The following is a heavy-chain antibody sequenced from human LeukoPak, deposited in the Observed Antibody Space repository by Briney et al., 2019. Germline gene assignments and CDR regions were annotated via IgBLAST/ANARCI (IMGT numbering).Heavy chain of an antibody. CDR1: GGSISRSSYY. J-gene: IGHJ6*03. CDR2: IYYSGST. V-gene: IGHV4-39*01. D-gene: IGHD6-19*01. CDR3: ARITRGWPHYYMDV. Sequence: SETLSLTCTVSGGSISRSSYYWGWIRQPPGKGLEWIGSIYYSGSTYYNPSLKSRVTISVDTSKNQFSLKLSSVTAADTAVYYCARITRGWPHYYMDVWGKGTTVTVSS.